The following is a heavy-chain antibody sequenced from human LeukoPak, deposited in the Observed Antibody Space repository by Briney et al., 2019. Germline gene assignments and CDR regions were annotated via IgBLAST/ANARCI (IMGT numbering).Heavy chain of an antibody. Sequence: GGSLRPSCAASGFTFSNYGMYWVRQVRQAPGKGLEWVAFIRNDGSNKYYADSVKGRFTISRDNSKNTLYLQMNSLRPEDTAVYYCSIRPLSEVSYWGQGTLVTVSS. CDR1: GFTFSNYG. CDR3: SIRPLSEVSY. J-gene: IGHJ4*02. CDR2: IRNDGSNK. V-gene: IGHV3-30*02.